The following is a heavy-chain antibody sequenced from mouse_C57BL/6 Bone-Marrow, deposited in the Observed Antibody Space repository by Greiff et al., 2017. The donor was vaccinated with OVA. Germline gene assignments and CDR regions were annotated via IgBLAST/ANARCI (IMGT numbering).Heavy chain of an antibody. CDR1: GYTFTSYW. D-gene: IGHD2-4*01. J-gene: IGHJ1*03. V-gene: IGHV1-64*01. CDR2: IHPNSGST. CDR3: ARYYDYDWYFDV. Sequence: VQLQQPGAELVKPGASVKLSCKASGYTFTSYWMHWVKQRPGQGLEWIGMIHPNSGSTNYNEKFKSKATLTVDKSSSTAYMQLSSLTSEDSAVYDCARYYDYDWYFDVWGTGTTVTVSS.